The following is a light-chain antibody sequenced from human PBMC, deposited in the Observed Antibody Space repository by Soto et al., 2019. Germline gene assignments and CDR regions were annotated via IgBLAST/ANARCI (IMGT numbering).Light chain of an antibody. Sequence: EIVMTQSPATLSVSPGERVTLSCRASQSVSSNLAWYQQKPGQAPRLLLYGASTRATGIPARFSGSGSGTEFTLTISSLQSEDFEVYYCQQYNDCPLTFGQGTKVAIK. CDR1: QSVSSN. J-gene: IGKJ1*01. CDR3: QQYNDCPLT. V-gene: IGKV3-15*01. CDR2: GAS.